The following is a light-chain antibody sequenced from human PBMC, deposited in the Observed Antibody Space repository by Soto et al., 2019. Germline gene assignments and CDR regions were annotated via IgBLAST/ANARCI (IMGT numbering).Light chain of an antibody. CDR2: EVS. CDR1: SSDVGGYNY. CDR3: SSYRSSGALV. J-gene: IGLJ3*02. V-gene: IGLV2-14*01. Sequence: QSALTQPASVSGSPGQSITISCTGSSSDVGGYNYVSWYQQHPGKAPKLMIYEVSNRPSGISNRFSGSKSGNTASLTLSGLQAEDEADYYCSSYRSSGALVFGGGTKLTVL.